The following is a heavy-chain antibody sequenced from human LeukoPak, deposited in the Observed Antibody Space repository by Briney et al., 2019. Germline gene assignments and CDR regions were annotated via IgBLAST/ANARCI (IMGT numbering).Heavy chain of an antibody. D-gene: IGHD2-15*01. V-gene: IGHV3-74*01. J-gene: IGHJ4*02. Sequence: PGGSLRLSCAASGFTFSSYWMHWVRQAPGKGLVWVSRINNDGSSTSYADSVKGRFTIFRDNAKNTLYLQMNSLRAEDTAVYYCARDPSTCSGGSCYSLNYWGQGTLVTVSS. CDR1: GFTFSSYW. CDR2: INNDGSST. CDR3: ARDPSTCSGGSCYSLNY.